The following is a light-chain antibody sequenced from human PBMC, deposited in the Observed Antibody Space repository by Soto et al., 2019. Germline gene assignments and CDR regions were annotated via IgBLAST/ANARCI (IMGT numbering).Light chain of an antibody. CDR1: QGISTH. Sequence: AIQLTQSPSSLSVSVGDRVTITCRASQGISTHLAWYQQKPGKAPKLLIYDASSLESGVPSRFSGSESGTDFTLTISSLQPEDFATYFCQKFNSYPITFGQGTRLEIK. J-gene: IGKJ5*01. V-gene: IGKV1-13*02. CDR3: QKFNSYPIT. CDR2: DAS.